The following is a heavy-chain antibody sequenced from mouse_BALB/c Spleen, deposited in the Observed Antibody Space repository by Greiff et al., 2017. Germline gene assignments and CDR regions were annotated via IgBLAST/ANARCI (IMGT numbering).Heavy chain of an antibody. CDR1: GFSLTSYG. D-gene: IGHD2-1*01. V-gene: IGHV2-9*02. CDR3: ARGRDGNYNWFAY. Sequence: VQRVESGPGLVAPSQSLSITCTVSGFSLTSYGVHWVRQPPGKGLEWLGVIWAGGSTNYNSALMSRLSISKDNSKSQVFLKMNSLQTDDTAMYYCARGRDGNYNWFAYWGQGTLVTVSA. CDR2: IWAGGST. J-gene: IGHJ3*01.